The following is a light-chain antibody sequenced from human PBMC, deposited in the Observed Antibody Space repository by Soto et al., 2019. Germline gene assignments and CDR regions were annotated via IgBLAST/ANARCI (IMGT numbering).Light chain of an antibody. Sequence: DVVMTQSPLSLPVTLGPPASISCRSSQSPVHGGVKTFLNWFQQRPGQSPRRLIYKVSDRDSGVPDRLSGSGSGTDFTLNISRVEAEDVGIYFCMQAAHCPYTLGQGTKLEIK. J-gene: IGKJ2*01. V-gene: IGKV2-30*02. CDR1: QSPVHGGVKTF. CDR3: MQAAHCPYT. CDR2: KVS.